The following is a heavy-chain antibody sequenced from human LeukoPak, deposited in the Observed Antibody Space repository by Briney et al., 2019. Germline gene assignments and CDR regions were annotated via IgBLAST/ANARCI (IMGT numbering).Heavy chain of an antibody. CDR3: ARRGFDP. Sequence: SETLSLTCAVYGGSFSGYYWSWIRQPPGKGLEWIGEINHSGSTNYNPSLKSRVIISVDTSKNQFSLKLSSVTAADTAVYYCARRGFDPWGQGTLVTVSS. CDR2: INHSGST. CDR1: GGSFSGYY. J-gene: IGHJ5*02. V-gene: IGHV4-34*01.